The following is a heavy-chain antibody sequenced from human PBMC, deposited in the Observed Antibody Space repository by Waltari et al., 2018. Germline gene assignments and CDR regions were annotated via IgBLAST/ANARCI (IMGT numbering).Heavy chain of an antibody. Sequence: EVQLVESGGGLVKPGWSLRLSCAASGFSFRSLWMSWVRQAPGKGLEWVANIKQDGSEKYYVDSVKGRFTISRDNAKNSLYLQMNSLRAEDTAVYYCARQLERRLFFDYWGQGTLVTVSS. J-gene: IGHJ4*02. CDR2: IKQDGSEK. D-gene: IGHD1-1*01. CDR3: ARQLERRLFFDY. CDR1: GFSFRSLW. V-gene: IGHV3-7*01.